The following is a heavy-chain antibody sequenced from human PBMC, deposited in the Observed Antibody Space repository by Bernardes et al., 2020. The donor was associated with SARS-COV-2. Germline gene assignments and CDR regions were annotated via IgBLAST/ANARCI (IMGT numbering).Heavy chain of an antibody. Sequence: ASVKVSCKASGYTFTSYYMHWVRQAPGQGLEWMGIINPSGGSTSYAQKFQGRVTMTRDTSTSTVYMELSSLRSEDTAVYYCARGPYSGYDWTGLNDYYGMDVWGQGTTVTVSS. CDR1: GYTFTSYY. D-gene: IGHD5-12*01. CDR3: ARGPYSGYDWTGLNDYYGMDV. V-gene: IGHV1-46*01. J-gene: IGHJ6*02. CDR2: INPSGGST.